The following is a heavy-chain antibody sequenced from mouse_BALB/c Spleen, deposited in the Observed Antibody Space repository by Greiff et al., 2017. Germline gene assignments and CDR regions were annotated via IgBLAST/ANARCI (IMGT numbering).Heavy chain of an antibody. CDR3: TRGSDYDDYYAMDY. J-gene: IGHJ4*01. Sequence: VQLKQSGTVLARPGASVKMSCKASGYSFTSYWMHWVKQRPGQGLEWIGAIYPGNSDTSYNQKFKGKAKLTAVTSASTAYMELSSLTNEDSAVYYCTRGSDYDDYYAMDYWGQGTSVTVSS. CDR2: IYPGNSDT. CDR1: GYSFTSYW. D-gene: IGHD2-4*01. V-gene: IGHV1-5*01.